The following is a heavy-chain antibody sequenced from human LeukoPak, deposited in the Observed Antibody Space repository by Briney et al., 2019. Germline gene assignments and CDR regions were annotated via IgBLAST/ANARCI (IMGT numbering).Heavy chain of an antibody. V-gene: IGHV4-59*08. CDR1: GGSISSLY. CDR3: ARHRAYSSSSPFDH. CDR2: IYYTGST. J-gene: IGHJ4*02. D-gene: IGHD6-6*01. Sequence: PSETLSLTCSVSGGSISSLYWSWIRQPPGKGLEWIGYIYYTGSTNYNPSLRGRVTMFVDMSKNQFSLRLSSVTAADAAVYYCARHRAYSSSSPFDHWGQGTLVTVSS.